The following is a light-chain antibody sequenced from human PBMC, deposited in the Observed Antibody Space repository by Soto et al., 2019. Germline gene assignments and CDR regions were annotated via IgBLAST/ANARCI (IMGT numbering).Light chain of an antibody. CDR1: SSNIGAGYE. CDR3: QSYDSSLSGDV. Sequence: QSVLTQPPSVSEAPGQRVTISCTGSSSNIGAGYEAHWYQQVPGTAPKLLIYENNNRPSGVPDRFSGSKSGTSASLAINGLQAEDEAEYYCQSYDSSLSGDVFGTGTKVTVL. V-gene: IGLV1-40*01. CDR2: ENN. J-gene: IGLJ1*01.